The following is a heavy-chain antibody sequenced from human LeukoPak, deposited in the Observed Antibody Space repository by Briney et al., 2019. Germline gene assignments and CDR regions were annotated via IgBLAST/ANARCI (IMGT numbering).Heavy chain of an antibody. CDR2: ISWNSGSI. CDR1: GFTFDDYA. D-gene: IGHD3-22*01. Sequence: GRSLRLSCAASGFTFDDYAMHWVRQAPGKGLEWVSGISWNSGSIGYADSVKGRFTISRDNAKNSLYLQTNSLRAEDTALYYCAKGSGYDSSGYHDYWGQGTLVTVSS. V-gene: IGHV3-9*01. J-gene: IGHJ4*02. CDR3: AKGSGYDSSGYHDY.